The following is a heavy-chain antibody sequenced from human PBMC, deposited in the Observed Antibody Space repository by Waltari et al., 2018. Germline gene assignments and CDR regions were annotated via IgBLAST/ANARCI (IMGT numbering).Heavy chain of an antibody. V-gene: IGHV4-59*01. CDR1: GGSISSYY. Sequence: QVQLQESGPGLVKPSETLSLTCTVSGGSISSYYWSWIRQPPGKGLEWIGYIYYSGSTNYNPSLKSRGTIQVDTSKNQFSLKLSSVTAADTAVYYCARGRMGATILFDYWGQGTLVTVSS. CDR3: ARGRMGATILFDY. CDR2: IYYSGST. D-gene: IGHD5-12*01. J-gene: IGHJ4*02.